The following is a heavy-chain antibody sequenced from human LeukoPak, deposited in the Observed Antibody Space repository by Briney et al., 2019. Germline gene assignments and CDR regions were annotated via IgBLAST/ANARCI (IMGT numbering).Heavy chain of an antibody. J-gene: IGHJ5*02. D-gene: IGHD3-10*01. V-gene: IGHV4-39*07. Sequence: SETLSLTCTVSGGSISSSSYYWGWIRQPPGKGLEWIGSIYYSGSTYYNPSLKSRVTISVDTSKNQFSLKLSSVTAADTAVYYCARSWRFGDLSALEKYNWFDPWGQGTLVTVSS. CDR2: IYYSGST. CDR1: GGSISSSSYY. CDR3: ARSWRFGDLSALEKYNWFDP.